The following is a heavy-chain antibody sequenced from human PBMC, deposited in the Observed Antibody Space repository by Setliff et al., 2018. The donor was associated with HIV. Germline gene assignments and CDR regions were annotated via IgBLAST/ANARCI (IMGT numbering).Heavy chain of an antibody. Sequence: GASVKVSCKASGFTFTSSVMQWVRQARGQSPEWMGWIVVGSGATNYAQKFQERVTITRDMSTRTAYMELSSLRSEDTAVFYCARAMYSVNRGLSPGLFDYWGQGTQVTVSS. D-gene: IGHD1-26*01. CDR1: GFTFTSSV. V-gene: IGHV1-58*02. CDR3: ARAMYSVNRGLSPGLFDY. J-gene: IGHJ4*02. CDR2: IVVGSGAT.